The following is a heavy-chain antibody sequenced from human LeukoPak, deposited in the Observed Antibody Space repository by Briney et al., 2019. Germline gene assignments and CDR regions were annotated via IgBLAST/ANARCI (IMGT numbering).Heavy chain of an antibody. CDR1: GFTFSSYW. D-gene: IGHD3-3*01. CDR3: ARDAREYYDFWSGYSPPFDY. Sequence: GGSLRLSCAASGFTFSSYWMSWVRQAPGKGLEWVANIKQDGSEKYYVDSVKGRFTISRDNAKNSLYLQMNSLRAEDTAVYYCARDAREYYDFWSGYSPPFDYWGQGTLVTVSS. CDR2: IKQDGSEK. V-gene: IGHV3-7*01. J-gene: IGHJ4*02.